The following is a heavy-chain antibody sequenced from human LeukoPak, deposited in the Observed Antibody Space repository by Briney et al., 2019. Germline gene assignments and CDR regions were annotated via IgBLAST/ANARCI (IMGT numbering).Heavy chain of an antibody. Sequence: PSETLSLTCTVSGGSISSISYYWGWIRQPPGRGLEWIGSIYYSGSTYYNPSLKSRVTISVDTSKNQFSLKLSSVTDADTAVYYCARHVGGSGSCRPRYYYCMDVWGKGTTVTVSS. V-gene: IGHV4-39*01. J-gene: IGHJ6*03. CDR1: GGSISSISYY. CDR2: IYYSGST. CDR3: ARHVGGSGSCRPRYYYCMDV. D-gene: IGHD3-16*02.